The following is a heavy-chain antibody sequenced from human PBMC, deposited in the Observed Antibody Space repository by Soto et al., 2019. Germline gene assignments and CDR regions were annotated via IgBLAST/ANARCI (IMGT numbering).Heavy chain of an antibody. J-gene: IGHJ6*02. CDR3: ARHVSLCSSTSCPSYGMDV. CDR2: IYPGDSDT. Sequence: LGESLKISCKGSGYSFTSYWIGWVRQMPGKGLEWMGIIYPGDSDTRYSPSFQGQVTISADKSISTAYLQWSSLKASDTAMYYCARHVSLCSSTSCPSYGMDVWGQGTTVTVSS. D-gene: IGHD2-2*01. CDR1: GYSFTSYW. V-gene: IGHV5-51*01.